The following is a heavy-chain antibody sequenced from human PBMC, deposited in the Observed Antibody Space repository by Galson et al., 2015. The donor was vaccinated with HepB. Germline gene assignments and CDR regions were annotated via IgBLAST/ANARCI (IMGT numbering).Heavy chain of an antibody. CDR2: ISSSSSYI. D-gene: IGHD1-26*01. CDR3: ARDSGSGRLPIDY. Sequence: SLRLSCAASGFTFSSYSMNWVRQAPGKGLEWVSSISSSSSYIYYADSVKGRFTISRDNAENSLFLQMNSLRAEDTAVYYCARDSGSGRLPIDYWGQGTLVTVSS. J-gene: IGHJ4*02. V-gene: IGHV3-21*01. CDR1: GFTFSSYS.